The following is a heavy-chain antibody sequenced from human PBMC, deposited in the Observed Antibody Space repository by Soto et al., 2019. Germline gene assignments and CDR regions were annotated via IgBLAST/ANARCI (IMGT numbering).Heavy chain of an antibody. CDR3: ARGLNPVTTRYAFDI. V-gene: IGHV3-33*01. CDR2: IWYDGSNK. Sequence: QVQLVEAGGGVVQPGRSLRLSCAAAGFTFSSYAMHWVRQAPGKGLERVAVIWYDGSNKYFADSVKGRFTISRDNSKNPLYLKVNSLRGEDEAVYYCARGLNPVTTRYAFDIWGQGTIVTVSS. CDR1: GFTFSSYA. D-gene: IGHD4-17*01. J-gene: IGHJ3*02.